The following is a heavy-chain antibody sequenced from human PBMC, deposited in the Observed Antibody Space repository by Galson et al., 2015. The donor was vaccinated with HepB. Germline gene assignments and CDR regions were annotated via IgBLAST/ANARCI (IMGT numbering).Heavy chain of an antibody. CDR3: ARDLRYSSSWYGNWFDP. V-gene: IGHV3-21*01. J-gene: IGHJ5*02. D-gene: IGHD6-13*01. CDR2: ISSSSSYI. Sequence: SLRLSCAASGFTFSSYSMNWVRQAPGEGLEWVSSISSSSSYIYYADSVKGRFTISRDNAKNSLYLQMNSLRAEDTAVYYCARDLRYSSSWYGNWFDPWGQGTLSPSPQ. CDR1: GFTFSSYS.